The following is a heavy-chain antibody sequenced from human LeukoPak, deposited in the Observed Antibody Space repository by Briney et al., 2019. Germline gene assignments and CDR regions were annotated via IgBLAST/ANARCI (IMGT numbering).Heavy chain of an antibody. J-gene: IGHJ4*02. Sequence: PGGSLRLSCAASGFTFSSYAMHWVRQAPGKGLEWVAVISYDGSNKYYADSVKGRFTISRDNSKNTLYLQMNSLRAEDTAVYYCARENELTMVRGVITNYFDYWGQGTLVTVSS. CDR2: ISYDGSNK. CDR3: ARENELTMVRGVITNYFDY. CDR1: GFTFSSYA. V-gene: IGHV3-30-3*01. D-gene: IGHD3-10*01.